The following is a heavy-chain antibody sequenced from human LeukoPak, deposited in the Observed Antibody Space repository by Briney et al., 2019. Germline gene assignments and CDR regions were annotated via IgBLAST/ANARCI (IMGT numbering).Heavy chain of an antibody. V-gene: IGHV3-30*03. CDR2: ISYDGSHE. CDR3: ARVWGFHFDY. CDR1: GFTFSSYG. J-gene: IGHJ4*02. Sequence: GGSLRLSCAASGFTFSSYGMHWVRQAPGKGLEWVALISYDGSHEYYPASVKGRFTISRDNSKNTLSLQMNSLRPEDTAVYYCARVWGFHFDYWGQGTLVTVSS. D-gene: IGHD3-16*01.